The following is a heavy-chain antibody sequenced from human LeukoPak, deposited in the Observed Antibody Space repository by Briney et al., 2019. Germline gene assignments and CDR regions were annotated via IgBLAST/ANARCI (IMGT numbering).Heavy chain of an antibody. V-gene: IGHV3-74*01. CDR3: AKHYQVVTAVQTLDY. CDR1: GFTFSTYW. J-gene: IGHJ4*02. D-gene: IGHD2-21*02. CDR2: IDGDGSGT. Sequence: QPGGSLRLSCAASGFTFSTYWMHWVRQVPGKGLVWVSRIDGDGSGTTYADSVKGRFTISRDNAKNMLYLQMNSLRAEDTAVYYCAKHYQVVTAVQTLDYWGQGTLVTVSS.